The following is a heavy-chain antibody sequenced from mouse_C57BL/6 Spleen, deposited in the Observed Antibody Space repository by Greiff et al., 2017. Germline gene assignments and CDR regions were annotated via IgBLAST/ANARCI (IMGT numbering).Heavy chain of an antibody. Sequence: QVQLQQPGAELVRPGTSVKLSCKASGYTFTSYWMHWVKQRPGQGLEWIGVIDPSDSYTNYNQKFKGKATLTVDTSSSTAYMQLSSLTSEDSAVYYCARDYDYDEKVWFVWGTGTTVTVSS. CDR1: GYTFTSYW. CDR2: IDPSDSYT. D-gene: IGHD2-4*01. J-gene: IGHJ1*03. V-gene: IGHV1-59*01. CDR3: ARDYDYDEKVWFV.